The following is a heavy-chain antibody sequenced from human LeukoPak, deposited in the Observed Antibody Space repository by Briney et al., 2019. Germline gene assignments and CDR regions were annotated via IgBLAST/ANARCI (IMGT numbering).Heavy chain of an antibody. CDR2: ISGSGGST. CDR3: AKTNDYGDYYFQH. CDR1: RITFSSYA. V-gene: IGHV3-23*01. Sequence: PGGSLRLSCAAPRITFSSYAMTWVRQAPGKGLEWVSAISGSGGSTYYADSVKGRFTISRDNSKNTLYLQMNSLRAEDTAVYYCAKTNDYGDYYFQHWGQGTLVTVSS. D-gene: IGHD4-17*01. J-gene: IGHJ1*01.